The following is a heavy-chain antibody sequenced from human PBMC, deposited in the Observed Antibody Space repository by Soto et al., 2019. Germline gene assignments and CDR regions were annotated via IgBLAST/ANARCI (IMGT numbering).Heavy chain of an antibody. CDR2: ISSTTHYI. V-gene: IGHV3-21*06. CDR1: GFTFTRYS. CDR3: ARESEDLTSNFDY. Sequence: GGSLRLSCVASGFTFTRYSMNWVRQAPGKGLEWVSSISSTTHYIYYADSMRGRFTISRDNAKNAVYLEMNSLRAEDTAVYYCARESEDLTSNFDYWGQGTLVTVSS. J-gene: IGHJ4*02.